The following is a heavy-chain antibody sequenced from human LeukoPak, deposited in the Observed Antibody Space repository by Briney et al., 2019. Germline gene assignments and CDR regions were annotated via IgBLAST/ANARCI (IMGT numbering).Heavy chain of an antibody. Sequence: HPGGSLRLSCAASGFTFSSYAMSWVRQAPGKGLEWVSGITGSGGNTYYADSVKGRFTISRDNSRNSLYLQMNSLKAEDTAVYYCARERDEGFDYWGQGTLVTVSS. CDR2: ITGSGGNT. V-gene: IGHV3-23*01. CDR3: ARERDEGFDY. J-gene: IGHJ4*02. D-gene: IGHD5-24*01. CDR1: GFTFSSYA.